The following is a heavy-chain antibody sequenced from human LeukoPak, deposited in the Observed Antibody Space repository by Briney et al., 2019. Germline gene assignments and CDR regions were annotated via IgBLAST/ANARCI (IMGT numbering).Heavy chain of an antibody. V-gene: IGHV3-33*01. D-gene: IGHD2-21*01. CDR3: ARGRGMVITGDASDI. CDR1: GFTFSHYG. Sequence: GGSLRLSCAASGFTFSHYGTHWVRQAPGKGLEWVAVIWYDGSSKYYADSVKGRFTISRENSKNMMYLQMNSLRAEDTAVYYCARGRGMVITGDASDIWGQGTMVTVSS. J-gene: IGHJ3*02. CDR2: IWYDGSSK.